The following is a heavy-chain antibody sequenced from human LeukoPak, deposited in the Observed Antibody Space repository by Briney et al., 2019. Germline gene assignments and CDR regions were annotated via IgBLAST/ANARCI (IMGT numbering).Heavy chain of an antibody. Sequence: GGSLRLSCAASGFTFDDYTMHWVRHAPGKGLEWVSLISWDGGSTYYADSVKGRFTISRDNSKNSLYLQMNSLRNEDTALYYCAKEGRGIFGVVISSPYFDYWGQGTLVTVSS. CDR3: AKEGRGIFGVVISSPYFDY. D-gene: IGHD3-3*01. V-gene: IGHV3-43*01. J-gene: IGHJ4*02. CDR1: GFTFDDYT. CDR2: ISWDGGST.